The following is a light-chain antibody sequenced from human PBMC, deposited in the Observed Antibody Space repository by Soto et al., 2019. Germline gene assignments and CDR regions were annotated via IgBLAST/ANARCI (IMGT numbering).Light chain of an antibody. Sequence: QLVLTQPPSVSGAPGQRVTISCTGSSSNIGAGYDVHWYQQLPGTAPKLLIYGNSNRPSGVPDRFSGSKSGTSASLAITGLQAEDEADYYCQSYDSSLSSYVFGTGIKVTVL. J-gene: IGLJ1*01. CDR3: QSYDSSLSSYV. V-gene: IGLV1-40*01. CDR2: GNS. CDR1: SSNIGAGYD.